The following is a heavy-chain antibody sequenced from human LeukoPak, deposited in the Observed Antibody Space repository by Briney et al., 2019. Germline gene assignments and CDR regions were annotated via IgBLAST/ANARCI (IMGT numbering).Heavy chain of an antibody. J-gene: IGHJ5*02. Sequence: PSETLSLTCTVSGGSISSSSYYWGWIRQPPGKGLEWIGSIYYSGSTYYNPSLKSRVTISVDTSKNQFSLKLSSVTAADTAVYYCARKGYSYTDGWGNWFDPWGQGTLVTVSS. CDR2: IYYSGST. CDR3: ARKGYSYTDGWGNWFDP. V-gene: IGHV4-39*07. D-gene: IGHD3-16*01. CDR1: GGSISSSSYY.